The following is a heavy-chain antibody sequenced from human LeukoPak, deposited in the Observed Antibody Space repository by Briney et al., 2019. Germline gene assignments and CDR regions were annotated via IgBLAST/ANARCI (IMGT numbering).Heavy chain of an antibody. CDR3: ARALPHRRLMDTTMEQHWFDP. CDR2: INPSGGST. J-gene: IGHJ5*02. D-gene: IGHD5-18*01. V-gene: IGHV1-46*01. CDR1: GYTFTSYY. Sequence: ASVKVSCKASGYTFTSYYMHWVRQAPGQGLEWMGIINPSGGSTSYAQKFQGRVTMTRDMSTSTVYMELSSLRSEDTAVYYCARALPHRRLMDTTMEQHWFDPWGQGTLVTVSS.